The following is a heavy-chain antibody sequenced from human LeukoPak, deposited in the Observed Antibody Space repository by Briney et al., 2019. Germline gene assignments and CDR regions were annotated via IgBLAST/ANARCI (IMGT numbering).Heavy chain of an antibody. J-gene: IGHJ6*03. CDR1: GYSFTNYW. D-gene: IGHD5-12*01. V-gene: IGHV5-51*01. CDR3: ARRGPQYSGYDWEGYYYMDV. CDR2: IYPGDSDT. Sequence: GESLQISCKGSGYSFTNYWIGWVRQMPGKGLEWMGIIYPGDSDTRYSPSFQGQVTISADKSISTAYLQWSSLKASDTAMYYCARRGPQYSGYDWEGYYYMDVWGKGTTVTISS.